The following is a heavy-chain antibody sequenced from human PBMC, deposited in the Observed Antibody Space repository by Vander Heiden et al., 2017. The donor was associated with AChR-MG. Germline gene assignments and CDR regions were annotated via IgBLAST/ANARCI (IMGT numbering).Heavy chain of an antibody. V-gene: IGHV3-23*01. D-gene: IGHD3-16*01. CDR3: ARGDFSVPPPNLFDY. J-gene: IGHJ4*02. Sequence: EVQLLESGGGLVQPGGSLRLSCVASGFPFSSYAMNWVRQAPGQGLEWVSAIPGSGGTTYYADSVKGRFTISRDNSKNTLYLQMNSLGAEDTAIYYCARGDFSVPPPNLFDYWGQGTLVTVSS. CDR2: IPGSGGTT. CDR1: GFPFSSYA.